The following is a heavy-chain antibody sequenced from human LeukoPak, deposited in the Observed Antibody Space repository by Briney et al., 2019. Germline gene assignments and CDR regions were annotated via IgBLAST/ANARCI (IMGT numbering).Heavy chain of an antibody. D-gene: IGHD6-13*01. Sequence: PGGSLRLSCAASGFTFSDYYMSWIRQAPGKGLEWVSYISSSGSTIYYADSVKGRFTISRDNAKNSLYLQMNSPRAEDTAVYYCASLASSSWYTPSWYFDLWGRGTLVTVSS. CDR3: ASLASSSWYTPSWYFDL. CDR2: ISSSGSTI. V-gene: IGHV3-11*04. J-gene: IGHJ2*01. CDR1: GFTFSDYY.